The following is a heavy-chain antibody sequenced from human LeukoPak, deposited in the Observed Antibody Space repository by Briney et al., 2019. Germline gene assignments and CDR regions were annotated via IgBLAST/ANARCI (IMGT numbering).Heavy chain of an antibody. D-gene: IGHD3-10*01. V-gene: IGHV4-59*08. Sequence: PSETLSLTCTVSGGSISSYYWSWIRQPPGKGLEWIGYIYYSGSTNYNPSLKSRVTISVDMSKNQFSLKLSSVTAADTAVYYCARHGASGFDYWGQGTLVTVSS. CDR1: GGSISSYY. J-gene: IGHJ4*02. CDR3: ARHGASGFDY. CDR2: IYYSGST.